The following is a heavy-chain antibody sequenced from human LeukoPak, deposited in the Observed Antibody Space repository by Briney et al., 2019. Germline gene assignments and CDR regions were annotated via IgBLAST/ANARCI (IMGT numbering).Heavy chain of an antibody. Sequence: PGGSLRLSCAASGFTFDDYAMHCVRQAPGKGLEWVSGISWNSNSIAYADSVKGRFTISRDNAKNSLYLQMNSLRVEDTALYYCAKDATAVAGYFDLWGRGTLVTVSS. CDR3: AKDATAVAGYFDL. J-gene: IGHJ2*01. V-gene: IGHV3-9*01. CDR1: GFTFDDYA. D-gene: IGHD6-19*01. CDR2: ISWNSNSI.